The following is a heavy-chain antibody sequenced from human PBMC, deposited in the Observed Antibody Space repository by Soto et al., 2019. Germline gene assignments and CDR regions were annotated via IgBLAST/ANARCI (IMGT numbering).Heavy chain of an antibody. D-gene: IGHD6-6*01. Sequence: GGSLRLSCAASGFTFSSYAMSWVRQAPGKGLEWVSAISGSGGSTYYADSVRGRFTIARDNSKNTLYLQMNSLRAEDTAVYYCAKAPSIAEGGGYWGQGTLVTVSS. CDR3: AKAPSIAEGGGY. V-gene: IGHV3-23*01. CDR2: ISGSGGST. J-gene: IGHJ4*02. CDR1: GFTFSSYA.